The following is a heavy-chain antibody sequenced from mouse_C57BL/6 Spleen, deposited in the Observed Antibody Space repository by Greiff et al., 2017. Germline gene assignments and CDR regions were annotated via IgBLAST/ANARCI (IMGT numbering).Heavy chain of an antibody. CDR3: ARGGFAD. V-gene: IGHV5-17*01. CDR1: GFTFSDYG. J-gene: IGHJ3*01. CDR2: ISSGSRTI. Sequence: DVKLVESGGGLVKPGGSLKLSCAASGFTFSDYGMHWVRQAPEKGLEWVAYISSGSRTIYYADTVKGRVTISRDNAKNTLFLQMTSLRSEDTAMYYCARGGFADWGQGTLVTVSA.